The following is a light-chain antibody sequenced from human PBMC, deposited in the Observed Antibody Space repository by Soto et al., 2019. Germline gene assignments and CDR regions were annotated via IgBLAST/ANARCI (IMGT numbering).Light chain of an antibody. Sequence: EIVLTQSPGTLSLSPGERATLSCRASQSVSSNYLAWYQQKPGQAPRLLIYGASSRATGIPDRFSGSRSGTDFTLTISRLEPEDFAVYYCQQYGSSPLTTFGQGTRLEIK. V-gene: IGKV3-20*01. CDR2: GAS. CDR1: QSVSSNY. CDR3: QQYGSSPLTT. J-gene: IGKJ5*01.